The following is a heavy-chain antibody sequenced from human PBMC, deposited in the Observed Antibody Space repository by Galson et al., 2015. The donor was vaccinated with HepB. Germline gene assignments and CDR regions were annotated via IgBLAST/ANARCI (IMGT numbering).Heavy chain of an antibody. V-gene: IGHV3-74*01. CDR3: ARGGDSGYDFHFDY. CDR2: INSDGSST. CDR1: GFTFSSYW. D-gene: IGHD5-12*01. J-gene: IGHJ4*02. Sequence: SLRLSCAASGFTFSSYWMHWVRQAPGKGLVWVSRINSDGSSTSYADSVKGRFTISRDNAKNTLYLQMNTLRAEDTAVYYCARGGDSGYDFHFDYWGQGTLVTVSS.